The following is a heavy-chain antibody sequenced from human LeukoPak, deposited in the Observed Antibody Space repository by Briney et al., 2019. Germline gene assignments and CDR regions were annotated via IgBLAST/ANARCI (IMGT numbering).Heavy chain of an antibody. CDR2: ISGSGGST. CDR3: AKGMSPYYDILTGYPKRYYYYYMDV. V-gene: IGHV3-23*01. J-gene: IGHJ6*03. D-gene: IGHD3-9*01. CDR1: GFTFSSYG. Sequence: GGSLRLSCAASGFTFSSYGMSWARQAPGKGLEWVSAISGSGGSTNYADSVKGRFTISRDNSKNTLYLQLDSLRAEDTAVFYCAKGMSPYYDILTGYPKRYYYYYMDVWGKGTTVTISS.